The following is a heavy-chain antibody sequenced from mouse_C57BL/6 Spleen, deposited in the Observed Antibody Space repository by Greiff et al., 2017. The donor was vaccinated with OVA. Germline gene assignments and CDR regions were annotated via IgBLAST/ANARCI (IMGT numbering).Heavy chain of an antibody. D-gene: IGHD2-1*01. CDR1: GYTFTSYW. CDR2: IYPGSGST. Sequence: VQLQQPGAELVKPGASVKMSCKASGYTFTSYWITWVKQRPGQGLEWIGDIYPGSGSTNYNEKFKSKATLTVDTSSSTAYMQLSSLTSEDSAVYYCARRYYGNWYFDVWGTGTTVTVSS. V-gene: IGHV1-55*01. J-gene: IGHJ1*03. CDR3: ARRYYGNWYFDV.